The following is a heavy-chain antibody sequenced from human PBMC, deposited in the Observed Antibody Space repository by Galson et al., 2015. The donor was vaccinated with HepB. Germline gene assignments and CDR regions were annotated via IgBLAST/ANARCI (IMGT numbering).Heavy chain of an antibody. J-gene: IGHJ3*02. V-gene: IGHV3-7*01. D-gene: IGHD1-26*01. CDR1: GFTFSIYC. CDR3: ARSVGATTSDAFDI. Sequence: SLRLSCAVSGFTFSIYCMSWVRQAPGKGLEWVANVNQDGSEKYYVDSVKGRFTISRDNAKNSLYLQMNSLRAEDTAVYYCARSVGATTSDAFDIWGQGTMVTVSS. CDR2: VNQDGSEK.